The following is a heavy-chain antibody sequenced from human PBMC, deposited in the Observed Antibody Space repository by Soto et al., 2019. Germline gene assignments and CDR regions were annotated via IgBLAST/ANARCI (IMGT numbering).Heavy chain of an antibody. CDR2: ISLYSDGT. CDR1: CSSYSKGG. V-gene: IGHV1-18*01. J-gene: IGHJ5*02. Sequence: VMVSCAPACSSYSKGGSSWVREAFGQPLEWLGWISLYSDGTNYAQKFQGRVSMTTDTSTTTAYMELRSLRSDDPPVYYCARVVPGAEAWFGPWGQGTLVTVSA. D-gene: IGHD2-2*01. CDR3: ARVVPGAEAWFGP.